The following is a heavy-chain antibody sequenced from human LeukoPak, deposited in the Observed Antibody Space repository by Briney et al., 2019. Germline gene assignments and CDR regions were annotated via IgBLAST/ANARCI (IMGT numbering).Heavy chain of an antibody. J-gene: IGHJ4*02. CDR1: GFTVSSNY. D-gene: IGHD3-10*01. V-gene: IGHV3-66*01. CDR2: IYSGVST. CDR3: ASSWFGELFLRY. Sequence: GGSLRLSCAASGFTVSSNYMNWVRQAPGKGLRWVSVIYSGVSTSYADSVKGRFTVSRDNSKNTLYLQMNSLRAEDTAVYYCASSWFGELFLRYWGQGTLVTVSS.